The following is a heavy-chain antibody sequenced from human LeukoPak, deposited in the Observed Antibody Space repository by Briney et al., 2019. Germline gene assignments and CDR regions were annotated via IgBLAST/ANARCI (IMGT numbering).Heavy chain of an antibody. J-gene: IGHJ3*02. D-gene: IGHD5/OR15-5a*01. V-gene: IGHV1-2*02. Sequence: ASVKVSCEASGYTFTGYYIHWVRQAPGQGLEWMGWINPNSGVTNYAQKFQGRVTMTRDTSISTVYMELSSLISDDTVVYYCARDVSSLERNDAFDIWGQGTMVTVSS. CDR3: ARDVSSLERNDAFDI. CDR1: GYTFTGYY. CDR2: INPNSGVT.